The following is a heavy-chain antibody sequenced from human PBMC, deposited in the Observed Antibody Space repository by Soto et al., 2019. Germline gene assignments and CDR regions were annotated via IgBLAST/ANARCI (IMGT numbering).Heavy chain of an antibody. D-gene: IGHD2-15*01. CDR1: GGTFSSYA. CDR3: ARSCSGGSCYNGYGMDV. CDR2: IIPIFGTA. V-gene: IGHV1-69*01. Sequence: QVQLVQSGAEVKKPGSSVKVSCKASGGTFSSYAISWVRQAPGQGLEWMGAIIPIFGTANYAQKFQGRVTITADESTSTAYMELSSLRSEDTAVYYCARSCSGGSCYNGYGMDVWGQGTTVTVSS. J-gene: IGHJ6*02.